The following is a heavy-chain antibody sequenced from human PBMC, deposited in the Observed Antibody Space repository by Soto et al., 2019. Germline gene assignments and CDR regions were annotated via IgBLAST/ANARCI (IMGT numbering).Heavy chain of an antibody. Sequence: QVQLVESGGGVVQPGRSLRLSCAASGFTFSSYAMHWVRQAPGKGLEWVAVISYDGSNKYYADSVKGRFTISRDNSKNTLYLQMNSLRAEDTAVYYCARGKGGRWGQGTLVTVSS. D-gene: IGHD3-16*01. J-gene: IGHJ4*02. CDR2: ISYDGSNK. V-gene: IGHV3-30-3*01. CDR1: GFTFSSYA. CDR3: ARGKGGR.